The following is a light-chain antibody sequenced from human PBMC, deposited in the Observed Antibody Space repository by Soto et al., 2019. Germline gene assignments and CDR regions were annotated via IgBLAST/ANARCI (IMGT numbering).Light chain of an antibody. J-gene: IGKJ1*01. Sequence: EIVMTQSPATLSVSPGERATLSCRASQSVSSNLAWYQQKPGQAPRLLIYGASTRATGIPARVSGGGSGTEFTLTISSLQSEDFAVYYGQQYNNWPPCTFGQGTKVEIK. CDR2: GAS. CDR1: QSVSSN. CDR3: QQYNNWPPCT. V-gene: IGKV3-15*01.